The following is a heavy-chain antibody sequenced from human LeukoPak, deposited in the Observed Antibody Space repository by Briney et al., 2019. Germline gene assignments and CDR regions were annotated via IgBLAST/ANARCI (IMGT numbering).Heavy chain of an antibody. CDR3: FAVVEQPLADGFDV. V-gene: IGHV3-74*01. J-gene: IGHJ3*01. Sequence: PGGSLRPSCAASGVASSDLVVTCVRQAAGPGLGWGSLINADGTTTTYAASVTGRFTISRANARKTVSLQWNRLPLPEPAVLYSFAVVEQPLADGFDVWRQGTIIAVFS. CDR2: INADGTTT. CDR1: GVASSDLV. D-gene: IGHD5-24*01.